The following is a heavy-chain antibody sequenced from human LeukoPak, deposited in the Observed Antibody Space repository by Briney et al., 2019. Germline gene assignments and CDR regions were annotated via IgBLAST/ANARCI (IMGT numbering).Heavy chain of an antibody. CDR3: ARTPQQLAPLY. CDR1: GFTFSSYA. CDR2: ISGSGGST. J-gene: IGHJ4*02. D-gene: IGHD6-13*01. Sequence: GGSLRFSCAASGFTFSSYAMSWVRQAPGKGLEWVSAISGSGGSTYYADSAKGRFTISRDNSKNTLYLQMNSLRAEDTAVYYCARTPQQLAPLYWGQGTLVTVSS. V-gene: IGHV3-23*01.